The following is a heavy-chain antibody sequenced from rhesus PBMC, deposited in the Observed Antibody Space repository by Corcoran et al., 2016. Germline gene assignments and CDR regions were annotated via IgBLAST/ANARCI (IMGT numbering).Heavy chain of an antibody. D-gene: IGHD6-31*01. CDR2: IYGSGSNT. Sequence: QLQLQASGPGLVQPSETLSVTCAVSGGSISSSYWSWIRQAPGKGLEWIGYIYGSGSNTNYNPSLKSRVTLSVDTSKNQLSLRLSSVTAADTAVYFCTSDPRGSGWFDYWGQGVLVTVSS. CDR1: GGSISSSY. V-gene: IGHV4-169*02. J-gene: IGHJ4*01. CDR3: TSDPRGSGWFDY.